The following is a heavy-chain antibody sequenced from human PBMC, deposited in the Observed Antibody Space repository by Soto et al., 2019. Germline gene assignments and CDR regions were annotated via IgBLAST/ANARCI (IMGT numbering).Heavy chain of an antibody. V-gene: IGHV1-69*04. J-gene: IGHJ5*02. D-gene: IGHD3-10*01. CDR1: GGTFSSYT. Sequence: SVKVSCKASGGTFSSYTISWVRQAPGQGLEWMGRIIPILGIANYAQKFQGRVTITADKSTSTAYMELSSLRSEDTAVYYCARDIVYGSGSYYSEIISNWFDPWGQGTLVTVSS. CDR3: ARDIVYGSGSYYSEIISNWFDP. CDR2: IIPILGIA.